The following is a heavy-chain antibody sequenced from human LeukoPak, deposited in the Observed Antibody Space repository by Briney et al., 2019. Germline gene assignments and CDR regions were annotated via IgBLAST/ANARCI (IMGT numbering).Heavy chain of an antibody. CDR2: IYYSGST. V-gene: IGHV4-39*01. CDR1: GGSISSSSYY. CDR3: ARQDGRIAAAGTNEFDY. J-gene: IGHJ4*02. Sequence: SSETLSLTCTVSGGSISSSSYYWGWIRQPPGKGLEWIGSIYYSGSTYYNPSLKSRVTISVDTSKNQFSLKLSSVTAADTAVYYCARQDGRIAAAGTNEFDYWGQGTLVTVSS. D-gene: IGHD6-13*01.